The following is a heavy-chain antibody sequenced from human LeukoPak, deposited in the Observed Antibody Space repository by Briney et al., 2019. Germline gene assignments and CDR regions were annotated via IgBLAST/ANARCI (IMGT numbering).Heavy chain of an antibody. V-gene: IGHV3-7*01. Sequence: GGSLRLSCVASGFPFSSYWMTWVRQAPGKGLEWVANIKQDGSKKSYVDSVKGRFSISRDNAKNTLYLQMNSLRVEDTAVYYCARGRPHGNDYWGQGTLVTVSS. CDR1: GFPFSSYW. J-gene: IGHJ4*02. CDR3: ARGRPHGNDY. D-gene: IGHD4-23*01. CDR2: IKQDGSKK.